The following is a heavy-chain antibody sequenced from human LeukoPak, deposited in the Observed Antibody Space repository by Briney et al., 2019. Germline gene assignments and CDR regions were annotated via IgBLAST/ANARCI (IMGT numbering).Heavy chain of an antibody. CDR1: GYTFTSYD. V-gene: IGHV1-8*01. Sequence: GASVKVSCKSSGYTFTSYDINWVRQATGQGLEWMGWMNPNSGNTGYAQKFQGRVTMTRNTSISTAYMELSSLRSEDTAVYYCARFRGGYSYGTQSDYYYMDVWGKGTTVTVSS. CDR2: MNPNSGNT. D-gene: IGHD5-18*01. J-gene: IGHJ6*03. CDR3: ARFRGGYSYGTQSDYYYMDV.